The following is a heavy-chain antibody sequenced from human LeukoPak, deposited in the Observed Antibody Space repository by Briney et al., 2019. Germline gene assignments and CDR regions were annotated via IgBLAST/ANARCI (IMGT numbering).Heavy chain of an antibody. V-gene: IGHV4-34*01. CDR3: ARTIMIFGVVKDVDYFDY. Sequence: SETLSLTCAVYGGSFSGYYWSWIRQPPGKGLEWIGEINHSGSTNYNPSLKSRVTISVDTSKNQFSLKLSSVTAADTAVYYCARTIMIFGVVKDVDYFDYWGQGTLVTVSS. CDR1: GGSFSGYY. D-gene: IGHD3-3*01. J-gene: IGHJ4*02. CDR2: INHSGST.